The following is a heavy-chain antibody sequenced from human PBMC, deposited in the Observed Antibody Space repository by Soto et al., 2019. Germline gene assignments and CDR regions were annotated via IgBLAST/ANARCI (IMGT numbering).Heavy chain of an antibody. Sequence: QVPLVQSGAEVKKPGASVTVSCRASGDSFTGYYMHWVRQAPGQGLEWMGWINPNSGVTKYAQKFQGWVTMTRDTSMRTVYMELSRLRSDDTAVYYCARESGGATATLDYYYFYMDVWGTGTTVTVSS. D-gene: IGHD1-26*01. V-gene: IGHV1-2*04. CDR3: ARESGGATATLDYYYFYMDV. J-gene: IGHJ6*03. CDR2: INPNSGVT. CDR1: GDSFTGYY.